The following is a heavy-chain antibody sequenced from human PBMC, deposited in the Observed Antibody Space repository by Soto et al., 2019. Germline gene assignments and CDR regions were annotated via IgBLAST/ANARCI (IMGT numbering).Heavy chain of an antibody. CDR1: GGSFSGYY. CDR2: INHSGST. Sequence: SETRSPTCPVYGGSFSGYYWRWIRPPPGEGLEWIGEINHSGSTNYNPSLKSRVTISVDTSKNQFSLKLSSVTAADTAVYYCARVSNRGSWYPQAWFDPWGQGTLVTVSS. J-gene: IGHJ5*02. D-gene: IGHD6-13*01. V-gene: IGHV4-34*01. CDR3: ARVSNRGSWYPQAWFDP.